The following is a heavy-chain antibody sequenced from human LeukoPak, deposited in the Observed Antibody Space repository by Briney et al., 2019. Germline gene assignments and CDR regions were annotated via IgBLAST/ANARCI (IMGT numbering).Heavy chain of an antibody. J-gene: IGHJ4*02. CDR1: GFTVSSNY. Sequence: GGPLRLSCAASGFTVSSNYMSWVRQAPGKGLEWVSVIYSGGHTFSADSVKGRFTISRDNSKNTLYLQMNSPRVEDTAVYYCARASSGWNYFDYWGQGTLVTVSS. V-gene: IGHV3-66*01. CDR3: ARASSGWNYFDY. D-gene: IGHD6-19*01. CDR2: IYSGGHT.